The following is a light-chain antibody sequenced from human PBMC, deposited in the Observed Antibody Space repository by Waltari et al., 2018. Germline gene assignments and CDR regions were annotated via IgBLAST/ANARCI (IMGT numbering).Light chain of an antibody. Sequence: DIQMTQSPSSMSASVGARVSITCQASQDISIYLSWYQQKPGKAPKVLIYDASNLETGVPSRFTGSRSGTDFTFTINSLQPDDIATYYCQQYKDLPRTFGQGTKVEIK. CDR1: QDISIY. CDR2: DAS. J-gene: IGKJ1*01. CDR3: QQYKDLPRT. V-gene: IGKV1-33*01.